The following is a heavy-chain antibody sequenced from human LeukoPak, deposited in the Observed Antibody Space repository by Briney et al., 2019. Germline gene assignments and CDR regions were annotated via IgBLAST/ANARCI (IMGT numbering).Heavy chain of an antibody. J-gene: IGHJ6*02. CDR1: GFTFSAYA. CDR3: ARDLHYYAAMDV. Sequence: GGSLRLSCEASGFTFSAYAMTWVRQAPGKGLEWVSSIGSDGKTHYSESVKGRFAISRDNSKSMLFLQLNSLRAEDTALYYCARDLHYYAAMDVWGQGTPVTVSS. D-gene: IGHD3-10*01. V-gene: IGHV3-23*01. CDR2: IGSDGKT.